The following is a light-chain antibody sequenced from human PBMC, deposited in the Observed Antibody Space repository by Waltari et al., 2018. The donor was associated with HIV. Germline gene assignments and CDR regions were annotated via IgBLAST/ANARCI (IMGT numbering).Light chain of an antibody. CDR3: VSYATNNIPL. V-gene: IGLV2-14*03. Sequence: QSALTQPASVSGSPGQSITISCTGTSSDIGAYDYVSWYQQAPGKAPRLLMYDVVVRSSGSSARFAGAKSACTPSASLTSSKLQADDEAHYCCVSYATNNIPLFGGGTKLTVL. J-gene: IGLJ3*02. CDR1: SSDIGAYDY. CDR2: DVV.